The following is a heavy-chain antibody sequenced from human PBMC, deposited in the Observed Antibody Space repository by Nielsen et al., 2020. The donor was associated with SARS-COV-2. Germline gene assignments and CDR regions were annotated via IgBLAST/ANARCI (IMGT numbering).Heavy chain of an antibody. CDR1: GFSFGEYG. J-gene: IGHJ3*01. V-gene: IGHV3-49*04. CDR3: SRVRAGAFDL. Sequence: SLKISCTTSGFSFGEYGLTWVRQAPGRGLEWVGFIRGQVFGGAKEYAASVKDRFVITRDESKSIMYLQMNSLKTEDTAVYFCSRVRAGAFDLWGQGSLVTVSS. D-gene: IGHD6-25*01. CDR2: IRGQVFGGAK.